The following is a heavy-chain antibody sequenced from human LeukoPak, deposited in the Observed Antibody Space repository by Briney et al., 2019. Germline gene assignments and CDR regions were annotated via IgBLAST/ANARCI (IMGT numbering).Heavy chain of an antibody. CDR1: LDSTTSNF. V-gene: IGHV4-4*02. CDR3: AREILGGFNPGAY. Sequence: SETLSLTCTVSLDSTTSNFWSWVRQPPGKGLEWIGEIHRSGSPNYNPSLQSRVTISIDRSRNQIALGLSSVTAADTAVYYRAREILGGFNPGAYWGQGTLVTVSS. D-gene: IGHD1-14*01. J-gene: IGHJ4*02. CDR2: IHRSGSP.